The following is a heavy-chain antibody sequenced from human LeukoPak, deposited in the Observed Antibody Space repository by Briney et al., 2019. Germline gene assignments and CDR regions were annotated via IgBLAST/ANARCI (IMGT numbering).Heavy chain of an antibody. Sequence: GGSLRLSCAASGFTFSSYGMHWVRQAPGKGLEWISTISDSGAYTYYADFVKGRFTVSRDNSKNMVFLEVNSLRAEDTATYFCAKGRILWFGEQSDFDYWGQGTLVTVSS. CDR3: AKGRILWFGEQSDFDY. CDR1: GFTFSSYG. J-gene: IGHJ4*02. D-gene: IGHD3-10*01. V-gene: IGHV3-23*01. CDR2: ISDSGAYT.